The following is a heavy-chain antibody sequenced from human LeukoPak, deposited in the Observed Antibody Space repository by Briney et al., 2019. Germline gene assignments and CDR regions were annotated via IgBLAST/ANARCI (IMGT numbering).Heavy chain of an antibody. CDR1: GFTVSSNY. Sequence: GGSLRLSCAASGFTVSSNYMSWVRQAPGKGLEWVSVIYSGGSTYYADSVKGRFTISRDNSKSTLYLQMNSLRAEDTAVYYCARNEYSGSLDYWGQGTLVTVSS. V-gene: IGHV3-53*01. D-gene: IGHD1-26*01. J-gene: IGHJ4*02. CDR3: ARNEYSGSLDY. CDR2: IYSGGST.